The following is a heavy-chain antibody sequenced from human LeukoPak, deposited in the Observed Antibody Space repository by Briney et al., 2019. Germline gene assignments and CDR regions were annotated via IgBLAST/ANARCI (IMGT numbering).Heavy chain of an antibody. V-gene: IGHV4-4*02. CDR2: IYHSGST. Sequence: PSETLSLTCAVSGGSISSSNWWSWVRQPPGKGLEWIGEIYHSGSTNYNPSLKSRVTISVDKSKNQFSLKLTSVTAADTAVYYCARAGYHDSSGYYSFDYWGQGTLVTVSS. CDR3: ARAGYHDSSGYYSFDY. D-gene: IGHD3-22*01. CDR1: GGSISSSNW. J-gene: IGHJ4*02.